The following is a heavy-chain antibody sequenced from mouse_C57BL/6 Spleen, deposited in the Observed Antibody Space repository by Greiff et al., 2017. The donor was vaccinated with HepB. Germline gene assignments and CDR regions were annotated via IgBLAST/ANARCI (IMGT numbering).Heavy chain of an antibody. V-gene: IGHV1-85*01. CDR1: GYTFTSYD. CDR3: AESYSNYDAPFAY. CDR2: IYPRDGST. D-gene: IGHD2-5*01. Sequence: QVQLQQSGPELVKPGASVKLSCKASGYTFTSYDINWVKQRPGQGLEWIGWIYPRDGSTKYNEKFKGKATLTVDTSSSTAYMELHSLTSEDSAVYFCAESYSNYDAPFAYWGQGTLVTVSA. J-gene: IGHJ3*01.